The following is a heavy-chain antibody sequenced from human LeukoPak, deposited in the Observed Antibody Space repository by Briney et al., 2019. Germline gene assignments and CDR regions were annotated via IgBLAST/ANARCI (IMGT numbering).Heavy chain of an antibody. CDR1: GFTFSSYS. D-gene: IGHD7-27*01. Sequence: GGSLRLSCSASGFTFSSYSMNWVRQAPGKGLEWVSYISSSTSTIYYADSVKGRFTIFRDNAKNSLYLQMNSLRAEDTAVYYCTHWGSLDYWGQGTLVTVSS. V-gene: IGHV3-48*04. J-gene: IGHJ4*02. CDR3: THWGSLDY. CDR2: ISSSTSTI.